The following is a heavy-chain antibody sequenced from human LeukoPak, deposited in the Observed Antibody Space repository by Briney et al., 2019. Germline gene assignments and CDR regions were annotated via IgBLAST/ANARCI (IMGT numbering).Heavy chain of an antibody. CDR1: GGSISSHY. D-gene: IGHD2-15*01. CDR2: MSCSGIT. V-gene: IGHV4-59*11. Sequence: SETLSLTCTVSGGSISSHYWSWIRQPPAKGLEWMGYMSCSGITYYNPPLKSRLTISGDTSKNHFALRLSSVTAADTAAYDWASRAHCSGGSCYCNWFDRWGQGTLVTVSS. CDR3: ASRAHCSGGSCYCNWFDR. J-gene: IGHJ5*02.